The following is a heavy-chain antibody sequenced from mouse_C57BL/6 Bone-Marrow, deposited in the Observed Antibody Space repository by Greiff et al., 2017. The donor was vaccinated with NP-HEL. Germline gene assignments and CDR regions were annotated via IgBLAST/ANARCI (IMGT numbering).Heavy chain of an antibody. J-gene: IGHJ4*01. V-gene: IGHV1-55*01. Sequence: QVQLQQPGAELVQPGASVKMSCKASGYTFTSYWLTWVKQRPGQGLEWIGDIYSGSGSTYYNEKFKSKATLTVDTSSSTAYMQLISLTSQDSAVYYCERFGTGTGYAMDYWGQGTSVTVSS. CDR1: GYTFTSYW. CDR2: IYSGSGST. D-gene: IGHD4-1*01. CDR3: ERFGTGTGYAMDY.